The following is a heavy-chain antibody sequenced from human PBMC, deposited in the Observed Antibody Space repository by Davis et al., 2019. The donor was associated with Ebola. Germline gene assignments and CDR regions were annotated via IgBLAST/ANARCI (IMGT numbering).Heavy chain of an antibody. J-gene: IGHJ4*02. CDR2: INTNTGNP. CDR1: GYTFTSYA. D-gene: IGHD3-9*01. Sequence: AASVEVSCKASGYTFTSYAMNWVRQAPGQGLEWMGWINTNTGNPTYAQGFTGRFVFSLDTSVSTAYLQISSLKAEDTAVYYCARGDYDILTGYYSNWGQGTLVTVSS. V-gene: IGHV7-4-1*02. CDR3: ARGDYDILTGYYSN.